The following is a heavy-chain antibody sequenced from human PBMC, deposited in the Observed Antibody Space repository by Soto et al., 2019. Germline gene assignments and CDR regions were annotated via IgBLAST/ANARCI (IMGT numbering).Heavy chain of an antibody. Sequence: TAGSLRLSCAASGFTLSNHAMWWVRQAPGKGLEWVSSIAGNSDITYYADSVKGRFTISRDNSWNTLYLQMNSLRAEDTAVYHCAKSVRGDYVNNYIDSWGQGTLVTVSS. CDR3: AKSVRGDYVNNYIDS. CDR1: GFTLSNHA. V-gene: IGHV3-23*01. CDR2: IAGNSDIT. D-gene: IGHD4-17*01. J-gene: IGHJ5*01.